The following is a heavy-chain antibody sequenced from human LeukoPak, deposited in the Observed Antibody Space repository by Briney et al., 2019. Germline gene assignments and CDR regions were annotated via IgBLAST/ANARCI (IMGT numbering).Heavy chain of an antibody. CDR3: ARVHYDILPGYSYFDY. CDR2: ISAYNDNT. V-gene: IGHV1-18*04. Sequence: ASVKVSCKASGYTFTGYYMHWVRQAPGQGLEWMGWISAYNDNTNYAQKLKGRVTMTTDTSTRTDYMELRSLRSDDTAVYYCARVHYDILPGYSYFDYWGQGTLVTVSS. J-gene: IGHJ4*02. D-gene: IGHD3-9*01. CDR1: GYTFTGYY.